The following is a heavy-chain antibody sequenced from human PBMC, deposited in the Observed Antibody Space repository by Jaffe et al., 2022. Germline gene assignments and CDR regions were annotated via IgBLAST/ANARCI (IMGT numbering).Heavy chain of an antibody. CDR1: GFTFSSYA. Sequence: EVQLLESGGGLVQPGGSLRLSCAASGFTFSSYAMSWVRQAPGKGLEWVSAISGSGGSTYYADSVKGRFTISRDNSKNTLYLQMNSLRAEDTAVYYCAKGGGGYDSLVADAFDIWGQGTMVTVSS. V-gene: IGHV3-23*01. J-gene: IGHJ3*02. CDR3: AKGGGGYDSLVADAFDI. D-gene: IGHD5-12*01. CDR2: ISGSGGST.